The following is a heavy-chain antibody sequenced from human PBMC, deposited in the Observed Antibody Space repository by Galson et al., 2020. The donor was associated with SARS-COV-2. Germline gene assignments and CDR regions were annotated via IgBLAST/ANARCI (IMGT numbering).Heavy chain of an antibody. D-gene: IGHD3-22*01. CDR2: IHQSVST. Sequence: SQTLSLTCVVYGESFSGYYWSWIRPPPGKGLEWVGEIHQSVSTNYNPSLKSRVTISVDTSKNQFTLKLRSMTAADTAVYSCARGTVIVADNYYFYGMDVWGQGTTVTVSS. CDR1: GESFSGYY. J-gene: IGHJ6*02. CDR3: ARGTVIVADNYYFYGMDV. V-gene: IGHV4-34*01.